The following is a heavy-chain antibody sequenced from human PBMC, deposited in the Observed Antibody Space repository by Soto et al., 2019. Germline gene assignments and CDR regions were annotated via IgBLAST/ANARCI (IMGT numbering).Heavy chain of an antibody. CDR2: IYYSGSS. CDR3: ARDLRITMALDY. D-gene: IGHD3-10*01. V-gene: IGHV4-31*03. Sequence: QVQLQESGPGLVKPSQTLSLTCTVSGGSISSGGYYWSWIRQHPGKGLEWIGYIYYSGSSYYNPSLKSRVTISVDTSKNQFTLKLSSVTAAVTAVYYCARDLRITMALDYWGQGTLVTVSS. CDR1: GGSISSGGYY. J-gene: IGHJ4*02.